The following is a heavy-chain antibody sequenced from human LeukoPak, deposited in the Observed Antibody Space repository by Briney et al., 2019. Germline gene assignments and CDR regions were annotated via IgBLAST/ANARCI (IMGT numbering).Heavy chain of an antibody. CDR2: ISGTGVST. D-gene: IGHD1-26*01. V-gene: IGHV3-23*01. CDR1: GFTVSSNY. J-gene: IGHJ5*02. Sequence: PGGSLRLSCAASGFTVSSNYMSWVRQAPGKGLEWVSLISGTGVSTYYADSVKGRFTISRDNSKNTLYLQMNSLRAEDTAVYYCAKDYEPLVGVHRWGDWFDPWGQGTLVTVSS. CDR3: AKDYEPLVGVHRWGDWFDP.